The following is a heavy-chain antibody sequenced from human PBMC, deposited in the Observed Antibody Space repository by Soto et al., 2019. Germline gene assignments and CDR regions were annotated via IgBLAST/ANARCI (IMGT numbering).Heavy chain of an antibody. CDR3: TTDWAWAMLYYYYYGMDV. D-gene: IGHD2-2*01. CDR1: GFTFSNAW. Sequence: KPGGSLRLSCAASGFTFSNAWMNWVRQAPGKGLEWVGRIKSKTDGGTTDYAAPVKGRFTISRDDSKNTLYLQMNSLKTEDTAVYYCTTDWAWAMLYYYYYGMDVWGQGTTVTVSS. V-gene: IGHV3-15*07. CDR2: IKSKTDGGTT. J-gene: IGHJ6*02.